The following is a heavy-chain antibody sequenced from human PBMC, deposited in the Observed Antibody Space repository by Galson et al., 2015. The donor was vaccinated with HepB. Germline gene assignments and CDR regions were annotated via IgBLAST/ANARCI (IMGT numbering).Heavy chain of an antibody. V-gene: IGHV3-74*01. Sequence: SLRLSCAASGFTFSHYWMHWVRQAPGKGLVWVSRINSDGSRTSYADSVKGRITISRDNAKNTVYLQINSLRAEDTAVYYCARDFPGNADDAFDIWGQGTMVTVSS. J-gene: IGHJ3*02. CDR2: INSDGSRT. D-gene: IGHD1-1*01. CDR1: GFTFSHYW. CDR3: ARDFPGNADDAFDI.